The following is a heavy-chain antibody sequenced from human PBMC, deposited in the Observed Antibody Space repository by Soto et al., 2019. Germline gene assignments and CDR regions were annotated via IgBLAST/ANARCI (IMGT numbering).Heavy chain of an antibody. J-gene: IGHJ4*02. CDR1: GFTFSSYA. CDR2: ISGSGGST. V-gene: IGHV3-23*01. Sequence: GGSLRLSCAASGFTFSSYAMSWVRQAPGKGLEWVSAISGSGGSTYYADSVKGRFIISRDNSKNTLYLQMNSLRAEDTAVYYCAKDRYYDSSGSYWGQGTLVTVSS. CDR3: AKDRYYDSSGSY. D-gene: IGHD3-22*01.